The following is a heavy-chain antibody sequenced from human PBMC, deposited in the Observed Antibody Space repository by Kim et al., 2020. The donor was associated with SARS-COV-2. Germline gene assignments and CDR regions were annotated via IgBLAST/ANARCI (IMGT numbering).Heavy chain of an antibody. J-gene: IGHJ3*02. CDR2: INHSGST. V-gene: IGHV4-34*01. Sequence: SETLSLTCAVYGGSFSGYYWSWIRQPPGKGLEWIGEINHSGSTNYNPSLKSRVTISVDTSKNQFSLKLSSVTAADTAVYYCARGFLYYDYVWGSYRVSDAFDIWGQGTMVTVSS. CDR1: GGSFSGYY. D-gene: IGHD3-16*02. CDR3: ARGFLYYDYVWGSYRVSDAFDI.